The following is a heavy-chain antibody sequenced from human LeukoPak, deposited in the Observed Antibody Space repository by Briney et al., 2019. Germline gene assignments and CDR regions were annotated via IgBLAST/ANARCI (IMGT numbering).Heavy chain of an antibody. CDR2: ISWNSGNI. CDR1: GFTFDDYA. V-gene: IGHV3-9*01. D-gene: IGHD2-15*01. J-gene: IGHJ4*02. CDR3: ARDLSAGYCSGGSCYDALVDY. Sequence: PGGSLRLSCAASGFTFDDYAMHWIRQAPGKGLEWVSGISWNSGNIGYADSMKGRFTISRDNAKNSLYLQMNSLRAEDTAVYYCARDLSAGYCSGGSCYDALVDYWGQGTLVTVSS.